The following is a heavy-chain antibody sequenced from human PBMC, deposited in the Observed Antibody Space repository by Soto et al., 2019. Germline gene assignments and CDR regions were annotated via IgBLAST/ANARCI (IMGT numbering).Heavy chain of an antibody. Sequence: QVQLVESGGGVVQPGRSLRLSCAASGFTFSSSGMHWVRQAPGKGLEWVAVISYDGSNKYYVDSVKGRFTISRDNSKNTLYLQMNSLRAEDTAVYYCAKSALIYGDYESFDYWGQGTLVTVSS. CDR2: ISYDGSNK. D-gene: IGHD4-17*01. V-gene: IGHV3-30*18. J-gene: IGHJ4*02. CDR3: AKSALIYGDYESFDY. CDR1: GFTFSSSG.